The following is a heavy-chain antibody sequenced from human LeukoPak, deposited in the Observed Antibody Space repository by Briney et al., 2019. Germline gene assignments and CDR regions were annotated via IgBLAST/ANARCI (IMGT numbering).Heavy chain of an antibody. J-gene: IGHJ4*02. V-gene: IGHV1-8*01. CDR3: ARGPPAIVGATTSDY. Sequence: ASVTVSCKASGYTFTSYDINWVRQAPGQGLEWMGWMNPNSGNTGYAQKFQGRVTMTRNTSISTAYMELSSLRSEDTAVYYCARGPPAIVGATTSDYWGQGTLVTVSS. CDR1: GYTFTSYD. D-gene: IGHD1-26*01. CDR2: MNPNSGNT.